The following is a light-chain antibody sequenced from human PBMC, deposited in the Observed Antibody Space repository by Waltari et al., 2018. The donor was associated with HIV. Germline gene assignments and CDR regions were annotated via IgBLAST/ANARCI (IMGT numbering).Light chain of an antibody. CDR1: NIGSKS. V-gene: IGLV3-21*02. Sequence: SYVLTQPPSVSVAPGQTARITCGGNNIGSKSVHWYQQKPGQAPVLVVYDDSDRPSGIPGRFSGSNSGNTAALAISRVEAGDEADYYCQVWDSSSDHPEDVFGPGTKVTVL. J-gene: IGLJ1*01. CDR2: DDS. CDR3: QVWDSSSDHPEDV.